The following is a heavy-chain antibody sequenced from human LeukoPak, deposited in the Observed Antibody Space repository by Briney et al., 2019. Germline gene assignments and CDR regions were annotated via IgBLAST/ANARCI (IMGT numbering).Heavy chain of an antibody. CDR3: VKEYHSRGFGAYFDY. Sequence: PGGSLRLSCSASKFTFSHYGMQWVRQAPGKGLEWVAVISGNGSIKIYADSVKGRFTLSRDNSINTVDLQMNSLRAEDTAVCYCVKEYHSRGFGAYFDYWGQGTLVTVSS. J-gene: IGHJ4*02. D-gene: IGHD3-3*01. CDR1: KFTFSHYG. CDR2: ISGNGSIK. V-gene: IGHV3-30*18.